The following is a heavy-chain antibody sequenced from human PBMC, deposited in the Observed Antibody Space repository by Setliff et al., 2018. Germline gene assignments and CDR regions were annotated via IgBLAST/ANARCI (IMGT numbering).Heavy chain of an antibody. CDR2: IIPILGIA. D-gene: IGHD2-2*02. CDR1: GGTFSSYA. J-gene: IGHJ4*02. V-gene: IGHV1-69*10. Sequence: ASVKVSCKASGGTFSSYAISWVRQAPGQGLEWMGGIIPILGIANYAQKFQGRVTITADESTSTAYMELSSLRSEDTAVYYCAREALYPESRTEDYWGQGTLVTVS. CDR3: AREALYPESRTEDY.